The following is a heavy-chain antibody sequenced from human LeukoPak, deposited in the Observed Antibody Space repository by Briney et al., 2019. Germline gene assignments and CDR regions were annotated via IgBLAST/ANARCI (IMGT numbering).Heavy chain of an antibody. J-gene: IGHJ4*02. CDR3: ASSKPNFDY. CDR2: IKQDGSNK. CDR1: GVTFSSYW. Sequence: GGSVRLSCAASGVTFSSYWMSKVRQAPGKGLEWVANIKQDGSNKYYADSVKGRFTISRDNSKNTLYLQMNSLRAEDTAVYYCASSKPNFDYWGQGTLVTVSS. V-gene: IGHV3-7*01.